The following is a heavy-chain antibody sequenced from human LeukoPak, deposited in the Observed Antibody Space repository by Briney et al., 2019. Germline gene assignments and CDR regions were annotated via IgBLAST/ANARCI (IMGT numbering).Heavy chain of an antibody. CDR2: IRYNGNNQ. J-gene: IGHJ6*03. V-gene: IGHV3-30*02. Sequence: GGSLRLSCAASGFTFNNYGMHWVRQAPGKGLEWVAFIRYNGNNQYYADSVKGRFTISRDNSKNGLHLQMNSLRPEDTAIYYCAREGFTSTWLYYYYYMDVWGKGTTVTVSS. CDR1: GFTFNNYG. D-gene: IGHD6-13*01. CDR3: AREGFTSTWLYYYYYMDV.